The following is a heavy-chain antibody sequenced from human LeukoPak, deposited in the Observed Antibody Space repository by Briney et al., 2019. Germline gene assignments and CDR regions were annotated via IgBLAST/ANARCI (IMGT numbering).Heavy chain of an antibody. CDR3: AKDRGWYNWNYPGQGYFDY. CDR1: GFIFSSYG. J-gene: IGHJ4*02. D-gene: IGHD1-7*01. CDR2: IRYDGSNK. Sequence: GGSLRLSCAASGFIFSSYGMHWVRQAPGKGLEWVAFIRYDGSNKYYADSVKGRFTISRDNSKNTLYLQMNSLRAEDTAVYYCAKDRGWYNWNYPGQGYFDYWGQGTLVTVSS. V-gene: IGHV3-30*02.